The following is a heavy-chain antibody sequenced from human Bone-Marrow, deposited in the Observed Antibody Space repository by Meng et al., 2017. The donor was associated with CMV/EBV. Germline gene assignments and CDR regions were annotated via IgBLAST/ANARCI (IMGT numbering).Heavy chain of an antibody. D-gene: IGHD1-1*01. Sequence: GESLKISCAASGFTFSTYAMNWVRQAPGKGLEWLSFISNSGSIIYYADSVKGRFTVSRDNAKTSLYLQMNSLSAEDTAVYYCARVFRTGLDSWGQGALVTVSS. CDR3: ARVFRTGLDS. V-gene: IGHV3-48*03. CDR1: GFTFSTYA. J-gene: IGHJ4*02. CDR2: ISNSGSII.